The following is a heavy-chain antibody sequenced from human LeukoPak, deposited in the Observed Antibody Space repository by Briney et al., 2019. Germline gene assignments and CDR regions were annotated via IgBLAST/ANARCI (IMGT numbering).Heavy chain of an antibody. CDR1: GYTLTELS. CDR3: ARDSLDEMATKIVDY. Sequence: EASVKVSCKVSGYTLTELSMHWVRQAPGKGLEWMGGFDPEDGETIYAQKFQGRVTMTEDTSTDTAYMELSSLRSEDTAVYYCARDSLDEMATKIVDYWGQGTLVTVSS. J-gene: IGHJ4*02. D-gene: IGHD5-24*01. V-gene: IGHV1-24*01. CDR2: FDPEDGET.